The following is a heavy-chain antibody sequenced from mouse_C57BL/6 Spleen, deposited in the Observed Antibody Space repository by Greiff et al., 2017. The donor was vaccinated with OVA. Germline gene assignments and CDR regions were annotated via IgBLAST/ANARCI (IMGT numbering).Heavy chain of an antibody. D-gene: IGHD1-1*01. V-gene: IGHV5-4*01. J-gene: IGHJ1*03. CDR2: ISDGGSYT. CDR1: GFTFSSYA. CDR3: ARDPGGSSYDWYFDV. Sequence: DVMLVESGGGLVKPGGSLKLSCAASGFTFSSYAMSWVRQTPEKRLEWVATISDGGSYTYYPDNVKGRFTISRDNAKNNLYLQMSHLKSEDTAMYYCARDPGGSSYDWYFDVWGTGTTVTVSS.